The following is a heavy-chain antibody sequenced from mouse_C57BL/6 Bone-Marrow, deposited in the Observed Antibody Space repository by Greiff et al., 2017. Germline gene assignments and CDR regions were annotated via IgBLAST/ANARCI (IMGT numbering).Heavy chain of an antibody. J-gene: IGHJ3*01. Sequence: EVQRVESGGGLVKPGGSLKLSCAASGFTFSDYGMHWVRQAPEKGLEWVAYISSGSSTIYYADPVKGRFTISRDNAKNTLFLQMTRLRCEDTAMYYCARPYDGYGGCAYGGQGTLVTVSA. D-gene: IGHD2-3*01. CDR1: GFTFSDYG. CDR3: ARPYDGYGGCAY. V-gene: IGHV5-17*01. CDR2: ISSGSSTI.